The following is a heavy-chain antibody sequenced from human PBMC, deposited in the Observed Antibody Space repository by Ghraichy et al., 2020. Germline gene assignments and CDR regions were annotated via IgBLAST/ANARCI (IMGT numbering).Heavy chain of an antibody. CDR3: VRDEHLAYCDGDCSHDAFDI. J-gene: IGHJ3*02. CDR2: INPSVGST. Sequence: ASVKVSCKASGYTFTNYFMHWVRQAPGQGLEWMGIINPSVGSTSYAQKLQDRVTMTRDTSTSTVYMELNSLRLDDTAVYYCVRDEHLAYCDGDCSHDAFDIWGQGTMVTVSS. D-gene: IGHD2-21*02. CDR1: GYTFTNYF. V-gene: IGHV1-46*04.